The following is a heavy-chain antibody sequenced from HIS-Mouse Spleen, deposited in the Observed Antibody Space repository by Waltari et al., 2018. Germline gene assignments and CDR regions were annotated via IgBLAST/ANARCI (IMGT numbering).Heavy chain of an antibody. Sequence: QVQLQESGPGLVKPSETLSLTCTVSGGSISSYYWSWIRQPPGKGLEWIGYYSGSTNSNPTLRSRVTSSVDTSKNQFSLKLSSVTAADTAVYYCARASRDLLLPRYFDLWGRGTLVTVSS. CDR2: YYSGST. CDR1: GGSISSYY. V-gene: IGHV4-59*01. CDR3: ARASRDLLLPRYFDL. J-gene: IGHJ2*01.